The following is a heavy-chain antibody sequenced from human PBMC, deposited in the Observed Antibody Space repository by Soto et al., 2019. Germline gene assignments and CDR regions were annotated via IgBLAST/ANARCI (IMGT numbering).Heavy chain of an antibody. CDR3: ARLSSTPLDY. CDR1: GGSISSSSYY. J-gene: IGHJ4*02. Sequence: SETLSLTCTVSGGSISSSSYYWGWIRQPPGKGLEWIGSIYYSGSTYYNPSLKSRVTISVDTSKNQFSLKLSSVTAADTAVYYCARLSSTPLDYWGQGTLVTVSS. V-gene: IGHV4-39*01. CDR2: IYYSGST. D-gene: IGHD6-19*01.